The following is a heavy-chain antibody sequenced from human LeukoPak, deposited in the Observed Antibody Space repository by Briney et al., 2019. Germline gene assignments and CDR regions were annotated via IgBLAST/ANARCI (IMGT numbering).Heavy chain of an antibody. D-gene: IGHD2-2*01. Sequence: SGGSLRLSCAASGFTFSSYEMNWVRQAPGKGLEWVSYISSSGSTIYYADSAKGRFTISRDNAKNSLYLQMNSLRAEDTAVYYCARSTTDGGYCSSTSCSEGYDYWGQGTLVTVSS. CDR1: GFTFSSYE. J-gene: IGHJ4*02. V-gene: IGHV3-48*03. CDR3: ARSTTDGGYCSSTSCSEGYDY. CDR2: ISSSGSTI.